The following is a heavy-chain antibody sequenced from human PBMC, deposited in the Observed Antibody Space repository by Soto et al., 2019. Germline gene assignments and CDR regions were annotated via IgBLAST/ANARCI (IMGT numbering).Heavy chain of an antibody. Sequence: QVQLVESGGGVVQPGRSLRLSCAASGFTFSSYGMHWVHQAPGKGLEWVAVISYDGRNKYYADSVKGRVTISIDNSKNTLNLQRNSLRAEDTAVYYCAKDFYLLLYYYSYGMDVWGQGTTVTVSS. J-gene: IGHJ6*02. CDR2: ISYDGRNK. CDR1: GFTFSSYG. CDR3: AKDFYLLLYYYSYGMDV. D-gene: IGHD2-2*01. V-gene: IGHV3-30*18.